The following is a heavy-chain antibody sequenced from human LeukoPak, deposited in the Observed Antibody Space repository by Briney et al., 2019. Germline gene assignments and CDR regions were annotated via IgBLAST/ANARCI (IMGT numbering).Heavy chain of an antibody. D-gene: IGHD3-22*01. V-gene: IGHV1-2*02. CDR2: INPNSGST. CDR1: GYTFTGYY. Sequence: ASVKVSCKASGYTFTGYYMHWVRQAPGQGLEWMGWINPNSGSTNYAQKFQGRVTITRNTSISTAYMELSSLRSEDTAVYYCARDHLEYYYDSSGNYAFDIWGQGTMVTVSS. J-gene: IGHJ3*02. CDR3: ARDHLEYYYDSSGNYAFDI.